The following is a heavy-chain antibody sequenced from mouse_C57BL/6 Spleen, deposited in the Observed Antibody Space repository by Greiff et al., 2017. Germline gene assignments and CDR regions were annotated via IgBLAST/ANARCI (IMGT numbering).Heavy chain of an antibody. CDR3: ASGITTVVAPDY. CDR1: GYAFSSYW. V-gene: IGHV1-80*01. CDR2: IYPGDGDT. J-gene: IGHJ2*01. D-gene: IGHD1-1*01. Sequence: QVQLKESGAELVKPGASVKISCKASGYAFSSYWMNWVKQRPGKGLEWIGQIYPGDGDTNYNGKFKGKATLTADKSSSTAYMQLSSLTSEDSAVYFCASGITTVVAPDYWGQGTTLTVSS.